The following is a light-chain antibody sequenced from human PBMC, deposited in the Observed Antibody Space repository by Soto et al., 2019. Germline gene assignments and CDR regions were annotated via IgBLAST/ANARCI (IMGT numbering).Light chain of an antibody. Sequence: EIVLTQSPGTLSLSPGERATLSCRASQSVSHNYIAWYQQRPGQAPRLLLYGVSTRAPGVPDRFSGSGSGTDFTLTIFTLEPEDFAVYFCQHYGSFQFTFGPGTKVDIK. V-gene: IGKV3-20*01. CDR1: QSVSHNY. J-gene: IGKJ3*01. CDR2: GVS. CDR3: QHYGSFQFT.